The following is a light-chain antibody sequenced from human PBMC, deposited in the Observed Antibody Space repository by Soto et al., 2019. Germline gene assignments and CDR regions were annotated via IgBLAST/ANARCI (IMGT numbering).Light chain of an antibody. CDR3: QSYDATNQV. Sequence: NFMLTQPHSVSESPGKTVIISCTRSSGSIASNYVQWYQQRPGSSPTTVIYEDNQRPSGVPDRFSGSIDSSSNSASLTISGLENEDEYDYFCQSYDATNQVFGGGTKVTVL. J-gene: IGLJ3*02. V-gene: IGLV6-57*01. CDR1: SGSIASNY. CDR2: EDN.